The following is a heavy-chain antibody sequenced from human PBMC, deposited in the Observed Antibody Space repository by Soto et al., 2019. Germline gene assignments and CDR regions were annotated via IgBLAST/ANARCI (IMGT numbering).Heavy chain of an antibody. CDR2: INPSGGST. D-gene: IGHD6-19*01. V-gene: IGHV1-46*03. CDR1: GYTFTSYY. J-gene: IGHJ4*02. CDR3: ATIAVAGRAIDY. Sequence: ASVKVSCKASGYTFTSYYMHWVRQAPGQGLEWMGIINPSGGSTSYAQKFQSSVTMTRDTSTSTDYMEMSSLRSEETAVYYCATIAVAGRAIDYGGQGTLVTVS.